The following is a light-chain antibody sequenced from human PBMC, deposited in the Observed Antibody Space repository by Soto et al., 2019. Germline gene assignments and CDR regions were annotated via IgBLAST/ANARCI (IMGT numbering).Light chain of an antibody. CDR3: QQYKSFSLT. J-gene: IGKJ4*01. CDR2: KTS. V-gene: IGKV1-5*03. CDR1: QSISSW. Sequence: DIQRTQSPSTLSASVGDRVTITCRASQSISSWLAWYQQKPGKAPKLLIYKTSNLESGVPSRFSGSGSGTEFSLTISSLQPDDFATYYCQQYKSFSLTFGGGTRVEVK.